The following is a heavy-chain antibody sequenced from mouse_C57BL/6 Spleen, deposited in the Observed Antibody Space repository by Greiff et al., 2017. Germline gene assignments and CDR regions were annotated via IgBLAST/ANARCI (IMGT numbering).Heavy chain of an antibody. D-gene: IGHD1-1*01. Sequence: QVQLQQPGTELVKPGASVKLSCKASGYTFTSYWMHWVKPRPGQGLEWIGNINPSNGGTNYNEKFKSKATLTVAKSSSSAYMQLSSLTSEDSAVYYCARDSTVEDYFDYWGQGTTLTVSS. CDR2: INPSNGGT. V-gene: IGHV1-53*01. CDR1: GYTFTSYW. J-gene: IGHJ2*01. CDR3: ARDSTVEDYFDY.